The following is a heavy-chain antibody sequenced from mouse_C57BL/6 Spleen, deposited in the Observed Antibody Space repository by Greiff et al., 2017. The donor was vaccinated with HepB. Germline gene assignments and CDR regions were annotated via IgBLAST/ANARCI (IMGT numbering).Heavy chain of an antibody. CDR2: ILPGSGGT. D-gene: IGHD1-1*01. V-gene: IGHV1-9*01. CDR1: GYTFTGYW. J-gene: IGHJ3*01. Sequence: QVQLQQSGAELMKPGASVKLSCKATGYTFTGYWIEWVKQRPGHGLEWIGEILPGSGGTNYNEKSKGKATVTANKSSNTAYMHLSSLATEDSARHYCARDYGSGWGFAFWGKGTLVTVSA. CDR3: ARDYGSGWGFAF.